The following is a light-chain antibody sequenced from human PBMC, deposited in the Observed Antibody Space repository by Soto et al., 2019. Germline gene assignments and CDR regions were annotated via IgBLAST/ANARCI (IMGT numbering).Light chain of an antibody. CDR1: QSVSRSY. V-gene: IGKV3-11*01. CDR2: DAS. CDR3: TVRSKRTST. J-gene: IGKJ4*01. Sequence: RVLTQSLYTLSTTPRKTVTLSCRPSQSVSRSYLAWYQQKPGQAPRLLIYDASNRATGIPARFSGSGSGTDFTLTISSLEPEDGTVYCCTVRSKRTSTFGDGIRVDI.